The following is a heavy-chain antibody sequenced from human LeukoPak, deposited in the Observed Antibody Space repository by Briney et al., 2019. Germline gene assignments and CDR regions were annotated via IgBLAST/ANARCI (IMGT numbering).Heavy chain of an antibody. J-gene: IGHJ3*02. Sequence: HAGGSLRLSCAASGFTFSSYSMNWVRQAPGKGLEWVSYISSSTSTIYYADSVKGRFTISRDNAKNSLYLQMNSLRAEDTAVYYCARVGYYADDAFDIWGQGTMVTVSS. D-gene: IGHD3-10*01. V-gene: IGHV3-48*01. CDR2: ISSSTSTI. CDR1: GFTFSSYS. CDR3: ARVGYYADDAFDI.